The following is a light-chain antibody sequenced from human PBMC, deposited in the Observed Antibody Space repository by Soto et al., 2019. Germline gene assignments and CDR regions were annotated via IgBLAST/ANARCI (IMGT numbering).Light chain of an antibody. J-gene: IGKJ4*01. CDR3: QQRNNWPPVT. V-gene: IGKV3-11*01. Sequence: EIVLTQSPATLSLSPGERATLSCRASQSVSRHLAWYQQKPGRAPRLLIYDASNRATGIPARFSGSGSGTDFTLTISSLEPEDFAVYYCQQRNNWPPVTFGGGTKVDMK. CDR1: QSVSRH. CDR2: DAS.